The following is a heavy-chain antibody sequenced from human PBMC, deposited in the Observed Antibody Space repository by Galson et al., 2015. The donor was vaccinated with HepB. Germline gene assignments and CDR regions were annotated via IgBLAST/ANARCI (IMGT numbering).Heavy chain of an antibody. Sequence: SVKVSCKASGGTFSSYSISWVRQAPGQGLEWMGGIIPVFGTTTYAQKFQGRVTITADESTNTAYMELSSLRSGDTAVYYCASSLRIQLCRGTARYGMDVWGQGTTVTVSS. V-gene: IGHV1-69*13. D-gene: IGHD5-18*01. CDR3: ASSLRIQLCRGTARYGMDV. J-gene: IGHJ6*02. CDR2: IIPVFGTT. CDR1: GGTFSSYS.